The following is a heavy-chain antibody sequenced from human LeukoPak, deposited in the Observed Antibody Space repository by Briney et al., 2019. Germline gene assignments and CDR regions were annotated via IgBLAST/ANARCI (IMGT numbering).Heavy chain of an antibody. V-gene: IGHV1-46*01. J-gene: IGHJ2*01. CDR2: IHPSGGST. CDR3: ARISMPTSGWYFDL. Sequence: GASVKVSCKASGYTFSSHYMHWVRQAPGEGLEWMGIIHPSGGSTTYAQKFQGRVTMTTDTSTSTVYMELSSLRSEDTALYYCARISMPTSGWYFDLWGRGTLVTVSS. D-gene: IGHD2-2*01. CDR1: GYTFSSHY.